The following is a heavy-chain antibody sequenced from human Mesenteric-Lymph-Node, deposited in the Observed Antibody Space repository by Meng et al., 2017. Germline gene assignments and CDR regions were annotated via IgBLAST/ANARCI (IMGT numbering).Heavy chain of an antibody. D-gene: IGHD4-23*01. CDR2: FDPEDGET. Sequence: QVQLVQSGAEVGKPGASGKVSCKGSGYTLTELSMHWVRTAPGKGREWMGGFDPEDGETIYAQKFQGRVTMTEDTSTDTAYMELSSLRSEDTAVYYCATLDYGGNFIDYWGQGTLVTVSS. V-gene: IGHV1-24*01. CDR1: GYTLTELS. J-gene: IGHJ4*02. CDR3: ATLDYGGNFIDY.